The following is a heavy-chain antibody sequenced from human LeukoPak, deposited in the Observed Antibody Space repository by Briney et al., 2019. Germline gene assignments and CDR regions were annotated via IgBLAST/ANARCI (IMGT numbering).Heavy chain of an antibody. V-gene: IGHV3-48*03. CDR2: ISSSGSTI. D-gene: IGHD6-6*01. CDR1: GFTFSNYE. Sequence: QPGGSLRLSCAASGFTFSNYEMNWVRQAPGKGLEWVSYISSSGSTIYYADSVQGRFTISRDNANNSLSLQMNSLRAEDTAVYYCARDGRHQSRRYNWLDPWGQGTLVTVSS. CDR3: ARDGRHQSRRYNWLDP. J-gene: IGHJ5*02.